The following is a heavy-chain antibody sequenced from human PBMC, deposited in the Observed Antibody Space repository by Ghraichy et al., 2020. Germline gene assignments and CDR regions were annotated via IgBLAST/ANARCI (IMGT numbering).Heavy chain of an antibody. D-gene: IGHD5-12*01. CDR1: GGSISSSSYY. CDR2: IYYSGST. J-gene: IGHJ4*02. Sequence: SQTLSLTCTVSGGSISSSSYYWGWIRQPPGKGLEWIGSIYYSGSTYYNPSLKSRVTISVDTSKNQFSLKLSSVTAADTAVYYCARLGGYSGYDFCDYWGQGTLVTVSS. CDR3: ARLGGYSGYDFCDY. V-gene: IGHV4-39*07.